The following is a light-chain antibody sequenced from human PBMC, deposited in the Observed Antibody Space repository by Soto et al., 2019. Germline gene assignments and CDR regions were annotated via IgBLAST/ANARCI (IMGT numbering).Light chain of an antibody. CDR3: QQYGRPLT. J-gene: IGKJ4*01. CDR1: QSLSSSY. Sequence: EIVLTQSPGTLSLSPGERATLSCRASQSLSSSYLAWYQQKPGQAPRLLIYGASSRATGIPDRFSGSGSGTDFTLTISRLQPEDFAVYYCQQYGRPLTFGGGTKVEIK. V-gene: IGKV3-20*01. CDR2: GAS.